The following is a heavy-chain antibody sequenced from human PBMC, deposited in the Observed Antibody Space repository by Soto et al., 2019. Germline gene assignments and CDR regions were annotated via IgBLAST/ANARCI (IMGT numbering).Heavy chain of an antibody. CDR1: GGSISSDDYY. V-gene: IGHV4-30-4*01. D-gene: IGHD5-18*01. CDR2: ISYSGTT. J-gene: IGHJ4*02. Sequence: TSETLSLTCTVSGGSISSDDYYWSWIRQPPGKGLGWIGYISYSGTTYYNPSLKSRVTISIDMSQNQFSLKLSFVTAADTAVYYCARNLGGYSNNYFDYWGQGTLVTVSS. CDR3: ARNLGGYSNNYFDY.